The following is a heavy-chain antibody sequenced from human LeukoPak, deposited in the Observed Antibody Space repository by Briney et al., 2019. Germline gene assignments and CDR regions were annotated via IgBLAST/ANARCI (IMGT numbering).Heavy chain of an antibody. Sequence: GESLKISCKGSGYSFTSYWIGWVRQMPGKGLEWMGIIYPGDSDTRYSPSFQGQVTISADKSISTAYLQWSSLKASDTAMYYCARDTTDYSSSWCDAFDIWGQGTMVTVSS. CDR3: ARDTTDYSSSWCDAFDI. J-gene: IGHJ3*02. D-gene: IGHD6-13*01. CDR1: GYSFTSYW. CDR2: IYPGDSDT. V-gene: IGHV5-51*01.